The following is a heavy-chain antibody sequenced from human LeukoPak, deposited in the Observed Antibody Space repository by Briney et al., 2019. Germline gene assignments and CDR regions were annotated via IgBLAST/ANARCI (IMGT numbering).Heavy chain of an antibody. CDR2: VNPNSGGT. CDR3: ARGDSSGYRKTPKNVFDY. CDR1: GYTFTGYY. V-gene: IGHV1-2*02. J-gene: IGHJ4*02. Sequence: GASVKVSCKASGYTFTGYYMHWVRQAPGQGLEWMGWVNPNSGGTNYAQKFQGRVTMTRDTSISTAYMELSRLRSDDTAVYYCARGDSSGYRKTPKNVFDYWGQGTLVTVSS. D-gene: IGHD3-22*01.